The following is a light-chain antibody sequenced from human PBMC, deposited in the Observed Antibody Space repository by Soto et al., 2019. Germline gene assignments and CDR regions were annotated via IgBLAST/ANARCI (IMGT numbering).Light chain of an antibody. Sequence: DIHMAHSPCTLSASIVDRVTITCRASESIRTWLAWYQHKPGKAPKFLIYDASSLESGVPSRFSGSGSGTEFTLTISNLQPDDFATYFCQQYHNYPRTFGQGTKVDIK. CDR2: DAS. V-gene: IGKV1-5*01. CDR1: ESIRTW. J-gene: IGKJ1*01. CDR3: QQYHNYPRT.